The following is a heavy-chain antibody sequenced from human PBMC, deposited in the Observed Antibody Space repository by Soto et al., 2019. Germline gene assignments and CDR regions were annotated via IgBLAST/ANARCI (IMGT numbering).Heavy chain of an antibody. V-gene: IGHV1-18*04. D-gene: IGHD3-10*01. CDR3: ATALSGSGSYRPFDY. CDR1: GYTFTSYA. Sequence: ASVKVSCKASGYTFTSYAISWVRQAPGQGLEWMGWISAYNGNTNYAQKLQGRVTMTTDTSTSTAYMELRSLRSEDTAVYYCATALSGSGSYRPFDYWGQGTLVTVSS. J-gene: IGHJ4*02. CDR2: ISAYNGNT.